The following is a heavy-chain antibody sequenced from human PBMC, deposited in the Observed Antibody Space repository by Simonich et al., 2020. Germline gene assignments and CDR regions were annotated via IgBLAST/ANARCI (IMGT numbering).Heavy chain of an antibody. J-gene: IGHJ4*02. CDR3: ARASRGTWWYYYFDY. CDR1: GYTFTSYG. V-gene: IGHV1-18*01. CDR2: ISANNGNT. Sequence: QVQLVQSGAEVKKPGASVKVSCKASGYTFTSYGISGVRQAPGQGLEWMGWISANNGNTNYAQKLQGRVTMTTDTSTSTAYMGLRSLRSDDTAVYYCARASRGTWWYYYFDYWGQGTLVTVSS. D-gene: IGHD2-15*01.